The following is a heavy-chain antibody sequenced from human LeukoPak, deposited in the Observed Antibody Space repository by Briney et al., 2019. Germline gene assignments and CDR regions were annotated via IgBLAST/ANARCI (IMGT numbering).Heavy chain of an antibody. J-gene: IGHJ4*02. V-gene: IGHV2-5*01. D-gene: IGHD3-10*01. CDR3: ARSLRFGDLSHFDY. CDR2: IYWNDDK. CDR1: GFSLSTSEVA. Sequence: SGPTLVKPTQTLTLTCSFSGFSLSTSEVAVGWIRQPPGKALEWLALIYWNDDKRYRPSLQSRLTLTKDTSKNQVVLTMTNMDPVDTATYYCARSLRFGDLSHFDYWGQGTVVTVSS.